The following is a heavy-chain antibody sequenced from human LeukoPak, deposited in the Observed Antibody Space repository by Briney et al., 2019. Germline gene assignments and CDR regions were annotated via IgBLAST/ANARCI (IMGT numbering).Heavy chain of an antibody. Sequence: SETLSLTCTISGGSISSSAYYWGWNRQPPGEGLVWIGSIYFSGTTHYNPSLKSRVTISVDTSKNQFSLKLNSVTAADTSVYYCARHGNRFTVTFFDYWGQGALVTVSS. J-gene: IGHJ4*02. CDR1: GGSISSSAYY. CDR2: IYFSGTT. V-gene: IGHV4-39*01. CDR3: ARHGNRFTVTFFDY. D-gene: IGHD4-17*01.